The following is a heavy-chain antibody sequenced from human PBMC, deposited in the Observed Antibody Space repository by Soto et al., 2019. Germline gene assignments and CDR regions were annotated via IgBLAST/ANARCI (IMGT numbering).Heavy chain of an antibody. D-gene: IGHD6-13*01. CDR2: ISRGGDDI. Sequence: EVQLLESGGGSVQPGGSLRLSCAASGFTFRSYAMNWVRQAPGKGLEWVSAISRGGDDIYYADFVRGRFTVSRDNSKNTLYLQMNSLRADDTAVYYCAKLGWRGEPQVVGLPRTDYWGQGTLVTVSS. V-gene: IGHV3-23*01. CDR1: GFTFRSYA. J-gene: IGHJ4*02. CDR3: AKLGWRGEPQVVGLPRTDY.